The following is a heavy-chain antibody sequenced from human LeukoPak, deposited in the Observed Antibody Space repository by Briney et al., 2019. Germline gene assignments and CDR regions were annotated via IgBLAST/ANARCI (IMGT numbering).Heavy chain of an antibody. CDR2: MNNGPGAT. CDR1: GFSFSTSP. J-gene: IGHJ6*02. D-gene: IGHD5-12*01. V-gene: IGHV3-23*01. Sequence: TGGSLRLSCAASGFSFSTSPMSWVRQPPGKGLEWVPAMNNGPGATFYRDSVRGRFTISRDDSKSTLYLQMNSLRAEDTGTYYCAKTHYDLLDVWGQGTTVTVSS. CDR3: AKTHYDLLDV.